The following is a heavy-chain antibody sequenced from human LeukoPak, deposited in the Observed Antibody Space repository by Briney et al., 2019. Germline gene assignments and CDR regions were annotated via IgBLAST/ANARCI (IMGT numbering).Heavy chain of an antibody. J-gene: IGHJ4*02. CDR3: ARSLSQVYGGKGYFDY. D-gene: IGHD4-23*01. CDR1: GASISSGAYS. CDR2: IYDSGYT. Sequence: PSQTLSLTCTVSGASISSGAYSWSWIRQHPGKDLEWIGYIYDSGYTKFNPSLKSRLTISLGTSENQFSLKLSSVTAADTAVYYCARSLSQVYGGKGYFDYWGQGTLVTVSS. V-gene: IGHV4-31*03.